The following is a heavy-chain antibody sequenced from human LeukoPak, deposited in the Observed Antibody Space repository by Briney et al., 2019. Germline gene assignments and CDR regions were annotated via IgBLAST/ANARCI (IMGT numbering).Heavy chain of an antibody. J-gene: IGHJ5*02. D-gene: IGHD3-10*01. CDR2: INPNSGGT. Sequence: GASVKVSCKASGYTFTGYYMHWVRQAPGQGLEWMGWINPNSGGTNYAQKFQGRVTMTRDTSISTAYMELSRLRSDDTAAYYCARDAPMVRGARWVDPWGQGTLVTVSS. CDR1: GYTFTGYY. CDR3: ARDAPMVRGARWVDP. V-gene: IGHV1-2*02.